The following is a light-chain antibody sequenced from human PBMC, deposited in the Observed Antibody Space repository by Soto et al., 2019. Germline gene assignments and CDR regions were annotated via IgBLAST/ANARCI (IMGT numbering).Light chain of an antibody. CDR2: GAS. Sequence: ENVLTQSPATLSVSPGERATLSCRASQNVGINLAWYQQKPGQAPRLLIYGASTRATDIPARFSGSGYGTYFTLTISSLQSEDFAVYYCQQYNIWRSITFGPGTRLEIK. CDR3: QQYNIWRSIT. V-gene: IGKV3-15*01. CDR1: QNVGIN. J-gene: IGKJ5*01.